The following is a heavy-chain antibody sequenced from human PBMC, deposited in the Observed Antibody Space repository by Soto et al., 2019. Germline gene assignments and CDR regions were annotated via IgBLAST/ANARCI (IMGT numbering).Heavy chain of an antibody. CDR2: IKSKTDGGTT. Sequence: EVQLVESGGGLVKPGGSLRLSCAASGISVSKAWMSWVRQAPGKGLEWVGRIKSKTDGGTTDYAAPVKGRFTISRDEAKNARNLQMNSLEPEDTAVYYCTANHGSDVVVLPAPIPRDNWLDPWGQGTLVTVSS. CDR3: TANHGSDVVVLPAPIPRDNWLDP. J-gene: IGHJ5*02. V-gene: IGHV3-15*01. CDR1: GISVSKAW. D-gene: IGHD2-2*02.